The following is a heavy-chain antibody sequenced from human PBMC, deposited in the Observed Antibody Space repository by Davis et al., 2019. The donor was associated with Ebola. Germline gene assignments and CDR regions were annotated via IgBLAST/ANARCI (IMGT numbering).Heavy chain of an antibody. CDR2: INAGNGHT. CDR3: AGGIAVGAFDY. D-gene: IGHD6-19*01. V-gene: IGHV1-3*01. Sequence: AASAKVSCKTSAFAFATYAIHWVRQAPGQRLEWMGWINAGNGHTKYSQNFQGRVTITRDTSASTVYMYLSSLRSEDTGVFYCAGGIAVGAFDYWGQGTLVTVSS. J-gene: IGHJ4*02. CDR1: AFAFATYA.